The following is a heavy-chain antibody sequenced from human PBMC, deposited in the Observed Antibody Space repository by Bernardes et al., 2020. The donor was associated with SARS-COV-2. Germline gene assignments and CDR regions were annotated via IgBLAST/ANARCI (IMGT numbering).Heavy chain of an antibody. D-gene: IGHD2-15*01. V-gene: IGHV4-59*01. CDR2: IYYSGST. Sequence: SGTLSLTCTVSGGSIRSYYWSWIRQPPGKGLEWIGYIYYSGSTNYNPALKSRVTISVDTSKNQFSLKLSPVTAADTAVYYCARDRDFSGCCSGGSCSYWNNWCDPWGQGTLVTVSS. CDR1: GGSIRSYY. CDR3: ARDRDFSGCCSGGSCSYWNNWCDP. J-gene: IGHJ5*02.